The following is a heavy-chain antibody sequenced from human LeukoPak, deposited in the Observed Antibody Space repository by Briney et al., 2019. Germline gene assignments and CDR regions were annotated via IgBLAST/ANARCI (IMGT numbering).Heavy chain of an antibody. J-gene: IGHJ4*02. CDR2: ISHDGSNK. CDR3: AKRYGYYFDY. D-gene: IGHD3-10*01. Sequence: GGSLRLSCAASGFTFSSYAMHWVRQAPGKGLEWVAVISHDGSNKYYADSVKGRFTISRDNSKNTLYLQMNSLRPEDTAVYYCAKRYGYYFDYWGQGTLVTVSS. CDR1: GFTFSSYA. V-gene: IGHV3-30*04.